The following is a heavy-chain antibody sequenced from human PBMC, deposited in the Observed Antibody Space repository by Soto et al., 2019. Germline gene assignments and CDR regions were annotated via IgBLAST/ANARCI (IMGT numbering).Heavy chain of an antibody. V-gene: IGHV1-18*01. CDR3: ERDGNGRIDY. CDR1: GYSFTSYG. D-gene: IGHD2-8*01. CDR2: ISAYNGNT. Sequence: XSVKVSCNAAGYSFTSYGSIWVRQAPGQGLEWMGWISAYNGNTNYAQKLQGRVTMTTDTSTSTAYMELRSLRSDDTAVYYCERDGNGRIDYWGQGTLVTVSS. J-gene: IGHJ4*02.